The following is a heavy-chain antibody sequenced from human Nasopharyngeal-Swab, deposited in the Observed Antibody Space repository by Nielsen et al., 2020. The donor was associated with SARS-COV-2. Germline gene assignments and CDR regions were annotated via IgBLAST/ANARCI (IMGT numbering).Heavy chain of an antibody. V-gene: IGHV4-39*01. J-gene: IGHJ6*03. CDR2: IYYSGST. CDR3: VRDNYYHYYMDV. Sequence: RQAPGKGLEWIGSIYYSGSTYYNPSLKSRVTISVDTSQNQFSLTVSSVTASDTAVYYCVRDNYYHYYMDVWGQGTTVTVSS. D-gene: IGHD2-15*01.